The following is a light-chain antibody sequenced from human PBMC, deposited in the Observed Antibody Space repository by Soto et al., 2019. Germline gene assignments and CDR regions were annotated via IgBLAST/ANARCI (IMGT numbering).Light chain of an antibody. CDR1: SSDVGSYDL. CDR3: CSYVGATTYV. V-gene: IGLV2-23*02. J-gene: IGLJ1*01. CDR2: EVT. Sequence: QSALTQPASVSGSPGQSITISCTGTSSDVGSYDLVSWYQHHPGTAPKLILYEVTKRPSGVSNRFSGSISGTTASLTISGLQADDEADYYCCSYVGATTYVFGSGTKLTVL.